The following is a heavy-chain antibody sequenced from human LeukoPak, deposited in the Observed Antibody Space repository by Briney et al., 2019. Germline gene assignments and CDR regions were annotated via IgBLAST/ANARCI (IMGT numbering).Heavy chain of an antibody. V-gene: IGHV3-74*01. CDR1: GFTFSSYW. Sequence: GGSLRLSCAASGFTFSSYWMHWVRQAPGKGLVWVSRINSDGSSTSYADSVKGRFTISRDNAKNTLDLQMNRLRAEDTAVYYCARAGIAAAGAYYMDVWGKGTTVTISS. CDR2: INSDGSST. J-gene: IGHJ6*03. CDR3: ARAGIAAAGAYYMDV. D-gene: IGHD6-13*01.